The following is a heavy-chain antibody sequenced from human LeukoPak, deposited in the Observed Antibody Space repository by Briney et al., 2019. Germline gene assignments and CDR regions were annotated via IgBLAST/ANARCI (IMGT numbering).Heavy chain of an antibody. V-gene: IGHV3-11*04. CDR1: GFTFSDYY. D-gene: IGHD5-18*01. J-gene: IGHJ4*02. CDR3: ARDQPIGYNYGYPFDN. CDR2: ISSSGSTI. Sequence: GGSLRLSCAASGFTFSDYYMSWIRQAPGKGLEWVSYISSSGSTIYYADSVKGRFTISRDNAKNSLYLQMNNLRVEDTSVYYCARDQPIGYNYGYPFDNWGQGTLVTVSS.